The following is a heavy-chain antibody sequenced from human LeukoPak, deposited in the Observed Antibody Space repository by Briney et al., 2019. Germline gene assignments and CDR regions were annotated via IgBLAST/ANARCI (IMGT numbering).Heavy chain of an antibody. J-gene: IGHJ4*02. V-gene: IGHV3-48*02. CDR1: GFTFSDYS. CDR3: ARDCCGEWYFFDS. CDR2: ISSSSSTV. D-gene: IGHD3-10*01. Sequence: PGGSLRLSCAASGFTFSDYSMNWVRQAPGKGLEWVSYISSSSSTVYYADSVKGRFTISRDNAKNSLYLQMNSLRDEDTAVYYCARDCCGEWYFFDSWGQGTLITVSS.